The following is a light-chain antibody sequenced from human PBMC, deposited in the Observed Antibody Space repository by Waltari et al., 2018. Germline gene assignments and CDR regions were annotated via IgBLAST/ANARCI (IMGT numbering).Light chain of an antibody. CDR1: HDINIY. V-gene: IGKV1-17*02. CDR3: QQAKTAPYS. J-gene: IGKJ2*03. Sequence: DIQVSQSPSSLSASVGDRVTITCRTSHDINIYLDWYQQKPGKAPKLLIYYANNLPSGVPSRFSGSGSGTEFSLTINNLQPEDFATYFCQQAKTAPYSFGQGTEVEIK. CDR2: YAN.